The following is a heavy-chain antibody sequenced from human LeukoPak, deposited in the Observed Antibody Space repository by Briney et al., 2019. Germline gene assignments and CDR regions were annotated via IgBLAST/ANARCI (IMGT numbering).Heavy chain of an antibody. CDR2: INPSGGST. J-gene: IGHJ4*02. V-gene: IGHV1-46*01. D-gene: IGHD3-10*01. Sequence: GASVKVSCKASGYTFTGYYMHWVRQAPGQGLEWMGIINPSGGSTSYAQKFQGRVTMTRDTSTRTVYMELSSLRCEDTAVYYWAGEVAGEGFGERGGESAVLGIDYWGQGTLVTVSS. CDR1: GYTFTGYY. CDR3: AGEVAGEGFGERGGESAVLGIDY.